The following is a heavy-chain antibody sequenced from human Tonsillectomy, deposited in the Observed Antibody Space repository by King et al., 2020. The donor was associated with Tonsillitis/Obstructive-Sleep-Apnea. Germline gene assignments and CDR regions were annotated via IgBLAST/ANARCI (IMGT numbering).Heavy chain of an antibody. J-gene: IGHJ4*02. CDR2: IKPNSGVT. CDR3: ARSYSGLDY. D-gene: IGHD3-10*01. Sequence: QLVQSGAEMKKPGASVKVSCKASAYTFTGYYMHWVRQAPGQGLEWMGWIKPNSGVTKYAQKFQGRVTMTRDTSISTAYMELSRLRSDDTAIYYCARSYSGLDYWGQGTLVTVSS. V-gene: IGHV1-2*02. CDR1: AYTFTGYY.